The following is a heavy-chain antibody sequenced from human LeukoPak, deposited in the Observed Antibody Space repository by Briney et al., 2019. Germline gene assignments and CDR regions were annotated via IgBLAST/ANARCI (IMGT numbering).Heavy chain of an antibody. Sequence: PGGSLCLSGAASAFTFSSYDMHWVRQATGKDLEWVSVIGTAGDTYYPGSVKGRFTISRENTKNSLYLQMNSLRAGDTAVYYCARGSVLNYDFWSGYYPYYYYYMDVWGKGTTVTVSS. J-gene: IGHJ6*03. D-gene: IGHD3-3*01. V-gene: IGHV3-13*01. CDR3: ARGSVLNYDFWSGYYPYYYYYMDV. CDR2: IGTAGDT. CDR1: AFTFSSYD.